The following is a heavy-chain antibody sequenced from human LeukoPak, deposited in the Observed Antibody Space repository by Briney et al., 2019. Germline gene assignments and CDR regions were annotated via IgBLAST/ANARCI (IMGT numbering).Heavy chain of an antibody. CDR3: ARDLRYCSGGSCNDY. J-gene: IGHJ4*02. CDR2: IRQDGSQK. CDR1: GFTFSSSW. V-gene: IGHV3-7*01. D-gene: IGHD2-15*01. Sequence: GGSLRLSCTTSGFTFSSSWMSWVRQAPGRGLDWVASIRQDGSQKYYADSVKGRFTISRDNSKNTLYLQMNSLRAEDTAVYYCARDLRYCSGGSCNDYWGQGTLVTVSS.